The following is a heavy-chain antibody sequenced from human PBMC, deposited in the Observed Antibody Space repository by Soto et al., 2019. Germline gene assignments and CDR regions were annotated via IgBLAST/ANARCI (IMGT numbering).Heavy chain of an antibody. Sequence: EVQLVESGGGLVQPGGSLKLSCAASGFTFSGSAMHWVRQAAGKGLEWVGRIRSKANSYETAYGASVKGMFTISRADSKNTAYLQMNSLKTEDTAVYYCIGYCRTTSCYASYFDYWGKLTVVTVST. CDR2: IRSKANSYET. J-gene: IGHJ4*02. CDR3: IGYCRTTSCYASYFDY. V-gene: IGHV3-73*02. D-gene: IGHD2-2*03. CDR1: GFTFSGSA.